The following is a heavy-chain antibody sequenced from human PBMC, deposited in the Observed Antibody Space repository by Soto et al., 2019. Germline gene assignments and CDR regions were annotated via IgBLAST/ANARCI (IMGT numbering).Heavy chain of an antibody. CDR2: IFYTGPT. Sequence: PSETLTLTCSVSGGSFSYNSYYWGWIRQPPGKGLEWAGGIFYTGPTYHSPSLKDRVTISVDMSKNSFSLNLTSVTAADTAVYFGARLVGVVPVANAWGQGTLVTVSS. CDR1: GGSFSYNSYY. D-gene: IGHD3-3*01. CDR3: ARLVGVVPVANA. J-gene: IGHJ5*02. V-gene: IGHV4-39*02.